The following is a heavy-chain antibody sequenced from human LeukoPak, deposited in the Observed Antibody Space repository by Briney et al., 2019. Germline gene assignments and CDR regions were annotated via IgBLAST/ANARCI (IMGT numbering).Heavy chain of an antibody. D-gene: IGHD2-15*01. CDR1: GYSINSGYF. CDR2: IFHTGDV. CDR3: ARVVASTSIDS. Sequence: SETLSLTCTVSGYSINSGYFWGWVRQPPGKGPEWVGSIFHTGDVYYNPSLRSRVTLSIDTSRNQVSLKVTSVTAADTALYYCARVVASTSIDSWGQGILVTVSS. J-gene: IGHJ4*02. V-gene: IGHV4-38-2*02.